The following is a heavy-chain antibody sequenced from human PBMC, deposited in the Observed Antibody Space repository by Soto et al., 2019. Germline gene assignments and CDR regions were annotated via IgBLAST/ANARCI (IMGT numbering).Heavy chain of an antibody. CDR3: ARRYSSGWYHFDY. CDR1: GGSFSGYY. J-gene: IGHJ4*02. CDR2: INHSGST. Sequence: SDTLSLTCAVYGGSFSGYYWSWIRQPPGKGLEWIGEINHSGSTNYNPSLKSRVTISVDTSKNQFSLKLSSVTAADTAVYYCARRYSSGWYHFDYWGQGTLVTVSS. D-gene: IGHD6-19*01. V-gene: IGHV4-34*01.